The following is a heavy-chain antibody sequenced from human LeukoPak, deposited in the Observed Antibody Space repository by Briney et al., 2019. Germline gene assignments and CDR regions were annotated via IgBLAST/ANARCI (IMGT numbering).Heavy chain of an antibody. D-gene: IGHD1/OR15-1a*01. CDR1: GYSISSGYY. Sequence: PSETLSLTCTVSGYSISSGYYWGWIRPPPGKGLEWIGIIYHSGSTYYNPSLKSRVTISVDTPKNQFSLKLSSVTAADTAVYYCARTVEHLRRRSHHLDYYMDVWGKGTTVTVSS. J-gene: IGHJ6*03. CDR3: ARTVEHLRRRSHHLDYYMDV. V-gene: IGHV4-38-2*02. CDR2: IYHSGST.